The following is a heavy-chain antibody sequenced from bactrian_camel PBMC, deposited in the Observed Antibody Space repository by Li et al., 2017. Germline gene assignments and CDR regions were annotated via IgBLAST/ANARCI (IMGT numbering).Heavy chain of an antibody. CDR1: GFTFSTYD. V-gene: IGHV3S40*01. CDR2: INSGGGTT. CDR3: ATARSGGSWTNDFGY. Sequence: VQLVESGGDSVQAGGSLRLSCAASGFTFSTYDMSWVRQAPGKGLEWVPAINSGGGTTFYADSVKGRFTISRDNAKNTVYLQMNSLKSEDTALYFCATARSGGSWTNDFGYWGHGTQVTVS. D-gene: IGHD2*01. J-gene: IGHJ6*01.